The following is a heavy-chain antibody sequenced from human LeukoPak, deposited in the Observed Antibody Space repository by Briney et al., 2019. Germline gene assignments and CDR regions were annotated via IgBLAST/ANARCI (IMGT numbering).Heavy chain of an antibody. J-gene: IGHJ4*02. D-gene: IGHD2-2*01. CDR3: ARMVSYCSSTSCYGDSGLDY. V-gene: IGHV4-30-2*01. CDR2: IYHSGST. CDR1: GGSISSGGYY. Sequence: PSETLSLTCTVSGGSISSGGYYWSWIRQPPGKGLEWIGYIYHSGSTYYNPSLKSRVTISVDKSKSQFSLKLSSVTAADTAVYYCARMVSYCSSTSCYGDSGLDYWGQGTLVTVSS.